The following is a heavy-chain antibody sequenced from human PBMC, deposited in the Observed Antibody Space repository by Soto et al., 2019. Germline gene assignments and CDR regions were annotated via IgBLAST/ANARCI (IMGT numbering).Heavy chain of an antibody. Sequence: PPPGRGVERRGYIYYSGSTYYNPSLKSRVTISVDTSKNQFSLKLSSVTAADTAVYYCARAQGWRYCISTSCYSYYYGMDVRGQGTTVTVSS. J-gene: IGHJ6*02. D-gene: IGHD2-2*02. CDR2: IYYSGST. CDR3: ARAQGWRYCISTSCYSYYYGMDV. V-gene: IGHV4-59*01.